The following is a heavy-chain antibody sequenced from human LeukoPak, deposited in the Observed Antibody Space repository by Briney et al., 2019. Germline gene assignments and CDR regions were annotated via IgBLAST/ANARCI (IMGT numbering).Heavy chain of an antibody. D-gene: IGHD2/OR15-2a*01. V-gene: IGHV4-59*01. CDR3: ARDQYPDPFDY. Sequence: PSETLSLTCTVSGGSISSYYWSWIRQPPRKGLEWIGYIYYSGSTNYNPSLKSRVTISVETSKNEFSLKLRSVTAADTAVYYCARDQYPDPFDYWGQGTLVTVSS. J-gene: IGHJ4*02. CDR1: GGSISSYY. CDR2: IYYSGST.